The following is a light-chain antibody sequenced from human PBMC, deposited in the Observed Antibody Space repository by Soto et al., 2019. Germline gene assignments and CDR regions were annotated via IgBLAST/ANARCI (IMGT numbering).Light chain of an antibody. V-gene: IGKV1-39*01. CDR3: QQSYSTPT. CDR1: QSISSY. Sequence: DIQMTQSPSSLSASVGDRVTITCRASQSISSYLNWYQQKPGKAPKLVIYAASSLQSGVPSRFSGSGSGTDFTLTISSLQPEDFATYYCQQSYSTPTFGQGTKVDIK. CDR2: AAS. J-gene: IGKJ1*01.